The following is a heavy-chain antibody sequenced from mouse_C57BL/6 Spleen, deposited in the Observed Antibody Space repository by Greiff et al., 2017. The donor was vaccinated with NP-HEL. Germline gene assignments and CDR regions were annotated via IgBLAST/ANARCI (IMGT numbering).Heavy chain of an antibody. Sequence: QVQLQQSGAELARPGASVKLSCKASGYTFTSYGISWVKQRTGQGLEWIGEIYPRSGNTYYNEKFKGKATLTADKSSSTAYMELRSLTSEDSAVYFCVGFITTVVGNYYAMDYWGQGTSVTVSS. D-gene: IGHD1-1*01. V-gene: IGHV1-81*01. J-gene: IGHJ4*01. CDR3: VGFITTVVGNYYAMDY. CDR2: IYPRSGNT. CDR1: GYTFTSYG.